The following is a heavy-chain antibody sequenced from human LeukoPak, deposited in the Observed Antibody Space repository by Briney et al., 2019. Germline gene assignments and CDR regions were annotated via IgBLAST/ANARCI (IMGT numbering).Heavy chain of an antibody. CDR1: GFPFTSVW. V-gene: IGHV3-74*01. D-gene: IGHD4-17*01. Sequence: GGPLRLSCAAWGFPFTSVWMLWSRQAPGRALVWISRISADGAITGYADSVKGRFTISRDNAKNTLYLQMNSLKAEDTAVYYCARDQSTVTLFDYWGKGALVTVSS. CDR3: ARDQSTVTLFDY. CDR2: ISADGAIT. J-gene: IGHJ4*02.